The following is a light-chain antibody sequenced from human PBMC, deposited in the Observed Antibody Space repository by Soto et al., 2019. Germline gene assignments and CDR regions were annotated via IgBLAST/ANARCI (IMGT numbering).Light chain of an antibody. CDR3: SSYTSSSTYV. CDR2: EVS. V-gene: IGLV2-14*01. CDR1: SSDVGGYNY. J-gene: IGLJ1*01. Sequence: QSVLTQPASVSGSPGQSITISCTGTSSDVGGYNYVSWYQQHPGKAPKLMIYEVSNRPSGVSNCFSGSKSGNTASLTISGLQAEDEADYYCSSYTSSSTYVFGTGTKLTVL.